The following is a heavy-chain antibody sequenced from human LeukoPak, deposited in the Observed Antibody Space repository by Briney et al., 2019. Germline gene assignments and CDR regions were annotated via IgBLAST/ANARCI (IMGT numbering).Heavy chain of an antibody. CDR3: ARDRSAIYYDSSGYYPKDYFDY. CDR1: GYSISIGYY. CDR2: IYHSGST. Sequence: SSETLSLTCAVSGYSISIGYYWGWIRQPPGKGLEWIGSIYHSGSTYYNPSLKSRVTISVDTSKNHFSLKLSSVTAADTAVYFCARDRSAIYYDSSGYYPKDYFDYWGQGTLVTVSS. J-gene: IGHJ4*02. D-gene: IGHD3-22*01. V-gene: IGHV4-38-2*02.